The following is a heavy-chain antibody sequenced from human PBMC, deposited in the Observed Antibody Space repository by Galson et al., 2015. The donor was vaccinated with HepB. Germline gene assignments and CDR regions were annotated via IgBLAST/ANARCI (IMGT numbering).Heavy chain of an antibody. V-gene: IGHV3-30-3*01. CDR1: GFTFSSYA. D-gene: IGHD5-18*01. CDR2: ISYDGSNK. CDR3: ARDAYSYAYYYYGMDV. J-gene: IGHJ6*02. Sequence: SLRLSCAASGFTFSSYAMHWVRQAPGKGLEWVAVISYDGSNKYYADSVKGRFTISRDNSKNTLYLQMNSLRAEDTAVYYCARDAYSYAYYYYGMDVWGQGTTVTVSS.